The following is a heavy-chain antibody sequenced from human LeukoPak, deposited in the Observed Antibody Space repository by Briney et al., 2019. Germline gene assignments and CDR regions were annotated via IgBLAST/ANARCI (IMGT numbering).Heavy chain of an antibody. V-gene: IGHV1-18*01. CDR2: ISAYNGNT. D-gene: IGHD2-2*01. Sequence: ASVKVSCKASGYTFTSYGISWVRQAPGQGLEWMGWISAYNGNTNYAQKFRGRVTMTSDTSTSTVYMELSSLISDDTAVYYCARDQHYATDYWGQGTLVTVYS. CDR1: GYTFTSYG. CDR3: ARDQHYATDY. J-gene: IGHJ4*02.